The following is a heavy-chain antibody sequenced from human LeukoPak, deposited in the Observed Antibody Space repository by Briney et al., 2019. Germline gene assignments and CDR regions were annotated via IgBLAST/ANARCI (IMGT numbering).Heavy chain of an antibody. V-gene: IGHV4-59*01. CDR2: IYYSGRT. D-gene: IGHD2/OR15-2a*01. CDR3: ARKNDFEI. Sequence: GSLRLSCATSGFTFSSYAMSWVRQAPGKGLEWIGCIYYSGRTYYNPSLKSRVTISVDMSKSQFSLRLTSVTAADTAVYYCARKNDFEIWGQGTLVTVSS. CDR1: GFTFSSYA. J-gene: IGHJ3*02.